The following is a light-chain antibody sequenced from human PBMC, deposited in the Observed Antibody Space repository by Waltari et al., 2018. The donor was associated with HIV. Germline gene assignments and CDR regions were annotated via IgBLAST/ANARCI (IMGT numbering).Light chain of an antibody. CDR2: DAS. Sequence: EIVMTQSPATLSVSPGERATLSCRASQSISSNLAWYQQKPGQAPRLLIYDASTRATGIPARFSGSGSGTEFTLTISSLQSEDFAVYYCQQYNNWPPRTFGGGTKVEIK. CDR3: QQYNNWPPRT. CDR1: QSISSN. J-gene: IGKJ4*01. V-gene: IGKV3-15*01.